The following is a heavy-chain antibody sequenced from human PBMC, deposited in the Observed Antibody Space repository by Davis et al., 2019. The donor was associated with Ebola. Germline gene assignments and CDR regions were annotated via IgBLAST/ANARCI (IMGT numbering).Heavy chain of an antibody. CDR1: GFTFSSYS. J-gene: IGHJ3*02. Sequence: GESLKISCAASGFTFSSYSMNWVRQAPGKGLEWVSSISSSSSYIYYADSVKGRFTISRDNAKNSLYLQMNSLRAEDTAVYYCATRVQGVITAFDIWGQGTMVTVSS. CDR2: ISSSSSYI. D-gene: IGHD3-10*01. V-gene: IGHV3-21*01. CDR3: ATRVQGVITAFDI.